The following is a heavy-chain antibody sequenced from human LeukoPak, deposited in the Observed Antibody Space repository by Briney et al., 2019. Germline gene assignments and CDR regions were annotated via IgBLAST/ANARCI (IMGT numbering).Heavy chain of an antibody. J-gene: IGHJ4*02. Sequence: GGSLRLSCAASGFTFSDYYMSWIRQAPGKGLEWVSSISSSSRYIFYADSMKGRFTISRDNAKNSLYLQMNSLRAEDTAVYYCASGYDCSGGSCYPKNFDYWGQGTLVTVSS. D-gene: IGHD2-15*01. CDR2: ISSSSRYI. CDR3: ASGYDCSGGSCYPKNFDY. V-gene: IGHV3-11*06. CDR1: GFTFSDYY.